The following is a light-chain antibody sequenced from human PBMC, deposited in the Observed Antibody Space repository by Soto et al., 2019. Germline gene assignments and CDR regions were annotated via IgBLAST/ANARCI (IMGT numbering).Light chain of an antibody. J-gene: IGLJ1*01. CDR3: QTWGTGIQV. CDR2: LNSDGSH. CDR1: SGHSSYA. Sequence: QPVLTQSPSASASPGASVKLTCTLSSGHSSYAIAWHQQQPEKGPRYLMKLNSDGSHSKGDGIPDRFSGSSSGAERYLTISSLQSEDEADYYCQTWGTGIQVFGTGTKVTVL. V-gene: IGLV4-69*01.